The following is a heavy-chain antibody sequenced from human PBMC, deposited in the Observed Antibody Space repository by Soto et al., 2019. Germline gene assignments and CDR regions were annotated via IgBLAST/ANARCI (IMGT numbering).Heavy chain of an antibody. Sequence: EVQLVESGGSLVQPGGSLRPSCAASGFTFSSYWMHWVRQVPGKGLVWVSRINSDGSSTTYADSVKGRFTISRDNAKNTLYLQMNSLRAEDTAVYYCASSLLTPFDYWGQGTLVTVSS. CDR2: INSDGSST. CDR1: GFTFSSYW. V-gene: IGHV3-74*01. D-gene: IGHD7-27*01. J-gene: IGHJ4*02. CDR3: ASSLLTPFDY.